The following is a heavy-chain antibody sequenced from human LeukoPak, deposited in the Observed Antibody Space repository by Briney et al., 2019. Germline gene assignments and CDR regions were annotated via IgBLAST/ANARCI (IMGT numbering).Heavy chain of an antibody. J-gene: IGHJ4*02. CDR1: GGTFSSYA. D-gene: IGHD3-10*01. Sequence: GSSVKVSCKASGGTFSSYAISWVRQAPGQGLEWMGGIIPIFGTASYAQKFQGRVTITADESTSTAYMELSSLRSEDTAVYYCASQPYGSGSYYNPHFDYWGQGTLVTVSS. CDR3: ASQPYGSGSYYNPHFDY. CDR2: IIPIFGTA. V-gene: IGHV1-69*01.